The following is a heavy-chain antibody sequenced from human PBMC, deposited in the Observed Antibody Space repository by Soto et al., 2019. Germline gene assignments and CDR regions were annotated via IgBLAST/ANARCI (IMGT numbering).Heavy chain of an antibody. J-gene: IGHJ4*02. D-gene: IGHD6-13*01. CDR1: GGTFSNYA. CDR2: ILPIFTTA. V-gene: IGHV1-69*13. CDR3: AKDIGFQQHLFVFDN. Sequence: GASVKVSCKASGGTFSNYAFSWVRQAPGQGLEWMGGILPIFTTATYAPKFQDRVTITADESTSTVYMDLSSLRSEDTALYYCAKDIGFQQHLFVFDNWGQGTLVTVPS.